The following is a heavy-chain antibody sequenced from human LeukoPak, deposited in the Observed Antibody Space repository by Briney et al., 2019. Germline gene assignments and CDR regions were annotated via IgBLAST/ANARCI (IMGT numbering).Heavy chain of an antibody. CDR1: GFTFSSYW. J-gene: IGHJ6*02. CDR3: ARSHYYDSSNFYYYYGMDV. CDR2: INSDGSTT. V-gene: IGHV3-74*01. D-gene: IGHD3-22*01. Sequence: PGESLRLSCAASGFTFSSYWMHWVRQGPGRGLVWVSRINSDGSTTRYADSVKGRFTISRDNAKNTLYLQMNSLRAEDTAVYYCARSHYYDSSNFYYYYGMDVWGQGTTVTVSS.